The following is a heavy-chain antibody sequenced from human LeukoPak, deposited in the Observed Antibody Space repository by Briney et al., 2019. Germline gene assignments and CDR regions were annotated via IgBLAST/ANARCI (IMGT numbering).Heavy chain of an antibody. CDR1: GFTFSSYA. J-gene: IGHJ4*02. CDR3: VKDREQWLVRHYFDY. V-gene: IGHV3-64D*06. D-gene: IGHD6-19*01. Sequence: GGSLRLSCSAPGFTFSSYAMHWVRQAPGKGLEYVSAISSNGGSTYYADSVKGRFTISRDNSKNTLYLQMSSLRAEDTAVYYCVKDREQWLVRHYFDYWGQGTLVTVSS. CDR2: ISSNGGST.